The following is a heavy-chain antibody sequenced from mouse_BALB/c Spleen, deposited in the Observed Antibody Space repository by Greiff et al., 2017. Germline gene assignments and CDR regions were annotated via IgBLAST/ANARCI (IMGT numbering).Heavy chain of an antibody. CDR1: GFTFSSFG. D-gene: IGHD2-3*01. V-gene: IGHV5-17*02. CDR2: ISSGSSTI. J-gene: IGHJ4*01. Sequence: DVQLVESGGGLVQPGGSRKLSCAASGFTFSSFGMHWVRQAPEKGLEWVAYISSGSSTIYYADTVKGRFTISRDNPKNTLFLQMTSLRSEDTAMYYCARGGLLRGDYWGQGTSVTVSS. CDR3: ARGGLLRGDY.